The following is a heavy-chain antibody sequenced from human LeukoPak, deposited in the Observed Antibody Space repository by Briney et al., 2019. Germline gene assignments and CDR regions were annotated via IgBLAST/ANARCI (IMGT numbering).Heavy chain of an antibody. V-gene: IGHV3-30-3*01. CDR2: ISYDGSNK. Sequence: PGGSLRLSCAASGFTFSSYAMHWVRQAPGKGLEWVAVISYDGSNKYYADFVKGRFTISRDNSKNTLYLQMNSLRAEDTAVYYCARDGGYSTTYYFDYWGQGTLVTVSS. J-gene: IGHJ4*02. CDR1: GFTFSSYA. D-gene: IGHD3-10*01. CDR3: ARDGGYSTTYYFDY.